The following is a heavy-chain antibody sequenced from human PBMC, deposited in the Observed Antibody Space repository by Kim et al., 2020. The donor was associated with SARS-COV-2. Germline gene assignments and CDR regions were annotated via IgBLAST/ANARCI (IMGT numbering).Heavy chain of an antibody. J-gene: IGHJ4*02. D-gene: IGHD3-10*01. CDR2: TYYRSKWYN. Sequence: SQTLSLTCAISGDSVSSNSVAWNWIRQSPSRGLEWLGRTYYRSKWYNEYAVSVKSRITINPDTSKNQFSLHLSSVTPEDTAVYYCARDETSYGSGSYYTWGQGTLVTVSS. V-gene: IGHV6-1*01. CDR1: GDSVSSNSVA. CDR3: ARDETSYGSGSYYT.